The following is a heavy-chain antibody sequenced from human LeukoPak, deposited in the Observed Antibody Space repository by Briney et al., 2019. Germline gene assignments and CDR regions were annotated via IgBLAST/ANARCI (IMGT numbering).Heavy chain of an antibody. CDR1: GYTFTSYG. Sequence: ASVKVSCKASGYTFTSYGISWVRQAPGQGLEWMGWISAYNGNTNYAQKLQGRVTMTIDTSTSTAYMELRSLRSDDTAVYYCARDLGVVVAADYFDYWGQGTLVTVSS. CDR3: ARDLGVVVAADYFDY. CDR2: ISAYNGNT. J-gene: IGHJ4*02. V-gene: IGHV1-18*04. D-gene: IGHD2-15*01.